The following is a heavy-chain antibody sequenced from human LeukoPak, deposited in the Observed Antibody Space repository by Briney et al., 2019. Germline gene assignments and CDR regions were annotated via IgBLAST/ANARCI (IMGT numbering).Heavy chain of an antibody. D-gene: IGHD3-22*01. Sequence: ASLKVSCKASGYTFTSYYMHWVRQAPGQGLEWMGIINSSGGSKSYAQKFQGRVTMTRDMSTSTVYMELSSLRSEDTAVYYCARDQVSGGYYDRSGYYEMGYWGQGTLVTVSS. J-gene: IGHJ4*02. CDR2: INSSGGSK. CDR3: ARDQVSGGYYDRSGYYEMGY. CDR1: GYTFTSYY. V-gene: IGHV1-46*01.